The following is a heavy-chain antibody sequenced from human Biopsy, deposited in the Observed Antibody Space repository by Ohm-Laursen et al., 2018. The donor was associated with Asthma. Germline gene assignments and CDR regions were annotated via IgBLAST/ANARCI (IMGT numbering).Heavy chain of an antibody. V-gene: IGHV1-3*01. J-gene: IGHJ3*02. D-gene: IGHD3-9*01. CDR1: GYTFTNYA. CDR3: ARTYYDFLTGQVNDALAM. CDR2: INAGNGNT. Sequence: GASVKVSCKASGYTFTNYALNWVRQAPGQRLEWMGWINAGNGNTKYSEKFQGRVTITRDTSASTAYMDLSSLRSEDTAVYYCARTYYDFLTGQVNDALAMWGQGTVVTVSS.